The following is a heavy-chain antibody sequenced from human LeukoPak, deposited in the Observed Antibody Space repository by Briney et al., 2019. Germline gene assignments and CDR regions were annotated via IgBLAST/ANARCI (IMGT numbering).Heavy chain of an antibody. Sequence: GGSLRLSCAASGFTFRSYGMHWVRQAPGKGLEWVAFIRYDGSNKYYADSVKGRFTISRDNSKNTLYLQMNSLRAEDTAVYYCARIVVVPAANDFDYWGQGTLVTVSS. J-gene: IGHJ4*02. D-gene: IGHD2-2*01. V-gene: IGHV3-30*02. CDR3: ARIVVVPAANDFDY. CDR2: IRYDGSNK. CDR1: GFTFRSYG.